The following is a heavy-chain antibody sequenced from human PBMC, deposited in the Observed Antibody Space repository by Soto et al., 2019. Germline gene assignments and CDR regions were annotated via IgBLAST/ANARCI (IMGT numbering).Heavy chain of an antibody. CDR3: AREYLEY. D-gene: IGHD2-2*02. Sequence: EVQLVESGGGLVKPGGSLRLSCSVSGFRFSTYDMNWVRQAPGKGLECVASISRTGDYIYYADSVKGRFTISRDDADYARYLQMNSLRVDDTAVDYCAREYLEYWGQGTLVTVSS. V-gene: IGHV3-21*01. J-gene: IGHJ4*02. CDR2: ISRTGDYI. CDR1: GFRFSTYD.